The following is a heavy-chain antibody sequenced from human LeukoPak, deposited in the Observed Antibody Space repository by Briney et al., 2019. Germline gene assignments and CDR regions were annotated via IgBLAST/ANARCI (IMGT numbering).Heavy chain of an antibody. Sequence: AGGSLRLSCAASGFSFSSYSMHWVRQAPGKGLEYVSVISSNGGSTYYANSVKGRFTISRDNSKNTLYLQMGSLRAEDMAVYYCARVESSSWYGSGPFDIWGQGTMVTVSS. V-gene: IGHV3-64*01. CDR3: ARVESSSWYGSGPFDI. CDR1: GFSFSSYS. D-gene: IGHD6-13*01. CDR2: ISSNGGST. J-gene: IGHJ3*02.